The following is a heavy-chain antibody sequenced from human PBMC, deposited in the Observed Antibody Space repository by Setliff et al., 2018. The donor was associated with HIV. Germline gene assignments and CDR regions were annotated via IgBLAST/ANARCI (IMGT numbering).Heavy chain of an antibody. Sequence: SGPTLVNPTQTVTLTCTFSGFTVTGGGVGVGWIRQPPGKGPEWLALIFGDDDKLYTPSLRRRLSITKDTSKSQVTLTMTNMDPVDTATYYCAHMNYDLLTGYYTGFDYWGQGILVTVSS. J-gene: IGHJ4*02. CDR1: GFTVTGGGVG. V-gene: IGHV2-5*02. D-gene: IGHD3-9*01. CDR2: IFGDDDK. CDR3: AHMNYDLLTGYYTGFDY.